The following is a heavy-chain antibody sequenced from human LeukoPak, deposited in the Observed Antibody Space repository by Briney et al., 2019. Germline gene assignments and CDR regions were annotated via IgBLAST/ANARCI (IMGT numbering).Heavy chain of an antibody. CDR3: ARGRYYYDSSGYSNWFDP. Sequence: SETLSLTCTVSGGCISSYYWSWIRQLAGKGLEWIGRIYTSGSTNYNPSLKSRVTMSVDTSKNQSSLKLSSVTAADTAVYYCARGRYYYDSSGYSNWFDPWGQGTLVTVSS. D-gene: IGHD3-22*01. J-gene: IGHJ5*02. V-gene: IGHV4-4*07. CDR1: GGCISSYY. CDR2: IYTSGST.